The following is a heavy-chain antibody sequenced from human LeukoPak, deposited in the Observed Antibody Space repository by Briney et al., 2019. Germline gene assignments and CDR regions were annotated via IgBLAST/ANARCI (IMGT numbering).Heavy chain of an antibody. CDR2: IYYSGST. Sequence: SETLSLTCTVSGGSISSYYWSWIRQPPGKGLEWIGYIYYSGSTNYNPSLESRVTISVDTSKNQFSLRLSSVTAADTAVYYCARVTGYIVEDYFDYWGQGTLVTVSS. V-gene: IGHV4-59*01. CDR3: ARVTGYIVEDYFDY. D-gene: IGHD3-22*01. CDR1: GGSISSYY. J-gene: IGHJ4*02.